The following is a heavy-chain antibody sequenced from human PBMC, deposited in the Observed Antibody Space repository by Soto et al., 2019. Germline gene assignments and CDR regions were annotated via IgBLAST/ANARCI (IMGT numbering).Heavy chain of an antibody. CDR1: GFTFNSYG. Sequence: GGSLRLSCAASGFTFNSYGFNWVRQAPGKGLEWVAVIWYDGNTKYYADSVKGRFTISRDNLKNTLYLQMNSLTTEDTAVYYCARPLVAPVAGPYYYGMDVWGQGTTVTVSS. V-gene: IGHV3-33*01. D-gene: IGHD6-19*01. J-gene: IGHJ6*02. CDR3: ARPLVAPVAGPYYYGMDV. CDR2: IWYDGNTK.